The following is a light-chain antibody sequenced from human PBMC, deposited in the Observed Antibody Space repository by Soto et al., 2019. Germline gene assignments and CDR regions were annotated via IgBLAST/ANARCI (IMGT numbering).Light chain of an antibody. V-gene: IGKV3-20*01. J-gene: IGKJ1*01. CDR2: GAS. CDR1: QSVTSTY. Sequence: EIVLTQSPGTLSLSPGERATLSCRPSQSVTSTYLAWYQQKPGQAPRLLVFGASRRASGVPDRFSGSGSGTDFTLTISRLESEDFGVYYCHQYANSPWTFGKGPKVEIK. CDR3: HQYANSPWT.